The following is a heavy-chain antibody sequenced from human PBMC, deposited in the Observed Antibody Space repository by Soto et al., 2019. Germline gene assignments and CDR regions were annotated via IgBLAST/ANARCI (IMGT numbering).Heavy chain of an antibody. Sequence: HPGGSLRLSCAASGFTFSSYEMNWVRQAPGKGLEWVSSISSSASTIYYADSVKGRFTISRDNAKNSLYLQMNSLRAEDTAVYYCARSWGVYCSSTSCYSPWFDPWGQGTLVTVSS. CDR3: ARSWGVYCSSTSCYSPWFDP. CDR2: ISSSASTI. V-gene: IGHV3-48*03. J-gene: IGHJ5*02. CDR1: GFTFSSYE. D-gene: IGHD2-2*02.